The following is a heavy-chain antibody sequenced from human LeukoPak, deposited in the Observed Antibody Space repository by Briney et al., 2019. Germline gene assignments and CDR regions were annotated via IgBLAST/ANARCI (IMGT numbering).Heavy chain of an antibody. Sequence: GGSLRLSCAASRFTFSSYEMNWVRQAPGKGLEWVSYISSSGSTIYYADSVKGRFTISRDNAKNSLYLQMNSLRAEDTAVYYCARDLSGFPRSAAIDYWGQGTLVTVSS. J-gene: IGHJ4*02. D-gene: IGHD6-13*01. CDR2: ISSSGSTI. CDR3: ARDLSGFPRSAAIDY. CDR1: RFTFSSYE. V-gene: IGHV3-48*03.